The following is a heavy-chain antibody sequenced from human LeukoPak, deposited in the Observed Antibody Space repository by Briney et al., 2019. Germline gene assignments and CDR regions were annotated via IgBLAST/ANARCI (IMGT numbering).Heavy chain of an antibody. J-gene: IGHJ4*02. CDR2: IYTSGST. V-gene: IGHV4-4*07. Sequence: PSETLSLTCTVSGGSISSYYWSWIRQPAGKGLEWIGRIYTSGSTNYNPSLKSRVTMSVDTSKNQFSLQLNSVTPEDTAVYFCARYSNAWYIDSWGQGTLVTVSS. CDR3: ARYSNAWYIDS. CDR1: GGSISSYY. D-gene: IGHD6-19*01.